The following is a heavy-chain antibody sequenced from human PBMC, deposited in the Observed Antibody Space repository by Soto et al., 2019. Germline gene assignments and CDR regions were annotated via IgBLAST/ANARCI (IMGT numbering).Heavy chain of an antibody. D-gene: IGHD3-16*01. CDR3: ARASMITFASMDSWFDP. CDR2: IYYSGST. V-gene: IGHV4-59*01. J-gene: IGHJ5*02. Sequence: SETLSLTCTVSGGSISSYYWSWIRQPPGKGLEWIGYIYYSGSTNYNPSLKSRVTISVDTSKNQFSLKLSSVTAADTAVYYCARASMITFASMDSWFDPWGQGTLVTVSS. CDR1: GGSISSYY.